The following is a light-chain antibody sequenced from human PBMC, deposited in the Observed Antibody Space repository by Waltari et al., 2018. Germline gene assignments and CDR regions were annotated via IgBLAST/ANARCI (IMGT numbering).Light chain of an antibody. Sequence: QSALTQPASVSGSPGQSITISRTGTSRDGGYYNFVSWYQQHPGKVPKLMIYDVSIRPSGVPDRFSGSKSGNTASLTISGLQAEDEADYYCSSYTSSNTLVIFGGGTKLTVL. CDR1: SRDGGYYNF. V-gene: IGLV2-14*03. CDR2: DVS. CDR3: SSYTSSNTLVI. J-gene: IGLJ2*01.